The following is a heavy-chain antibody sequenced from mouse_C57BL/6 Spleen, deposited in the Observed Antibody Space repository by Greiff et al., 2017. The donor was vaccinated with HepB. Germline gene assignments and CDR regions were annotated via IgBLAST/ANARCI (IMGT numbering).Heavy chain of an antibody. V-gene: IGHV2-2*01. CDR3: ASPYSNYKGYYAMDY. CDR2: IWSGGST. J-gene: IGHJ4*01. Sequence: VQLQESGPGLVQPSQSLSITCTVSGFSLTSYGVHWVRQSPGKGLEWLGVIWSGGSTDYNAAFISRLSISKDNSKSQVFFKMNSLQADDTAIYYCASPYSNYKGYYAMDYWGQGTSVTVSS. CDR1: GFSLTSYG. D-gene: IGHD2-5*01.